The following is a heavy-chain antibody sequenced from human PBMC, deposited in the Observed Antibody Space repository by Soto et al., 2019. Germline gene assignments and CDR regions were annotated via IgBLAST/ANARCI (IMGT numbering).Heavy chain of an antibody. D-gene: IGHD2-15*01. J-gene: IGHJ4*02. CDR1: GGSISSGNYY. CDR3: VGPRWRLFDY. CDR2: IYYSGST. V-gene: IGHV4-61*01. Sequence: PSETLSLTCTVSGGSISSGNYYWSWIRQPPGKGLEWIGYIYYSGSTNYNPSLKSRVTISIDTSKNQFSLRLSSVTAADTAVYYCVGPRWRLFDYWGQGTLVTVSS.